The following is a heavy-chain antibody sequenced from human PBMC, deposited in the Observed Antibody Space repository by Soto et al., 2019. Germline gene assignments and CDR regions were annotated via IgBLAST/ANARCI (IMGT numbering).Heavy chain of an antibody. D-gene: IGHD3-22*01. V-gene: IGHV1-2*02. CDR1: GFTLTAYY. Sequence: QVHLVQSGAEVKKPGASVRVSCKVSGFTLTAYYMHWVRQAPGQGLEWMGWITPDNGATKSAQKFQGRVPRARDTPIPTVYMGMSSLGSDDTAVYFGARDPRGGRYYETGGYYYTGGKWFDPWGQGTLVTVSS. CDR3: ARDPRGGRYYETGGYYYTGGKWFDP. J-gene: IGHJ5*02. CDR2: ITPDNGAT.